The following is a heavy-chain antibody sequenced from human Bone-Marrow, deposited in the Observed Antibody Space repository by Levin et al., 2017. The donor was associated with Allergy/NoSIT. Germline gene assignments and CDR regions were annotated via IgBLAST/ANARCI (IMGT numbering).Heavy chain of an antibody. CDR1: GFSVSSKY. Sequence: AGGSLRLSCAASGFSVSSKYMSWVRQAPGKGLEWVSVIYSGGDTFYADSVKDRFTFSRDNSKNTLYLQMNSLTAADTAVYYCARCSGWDGACYFDYWGQGTLVTVSS. CDR2: IYSGGDT. CDR3: ARCSGWDGACYFDY. J-gene: IGHJ4*02. V-gene: IGHV3-66*01. D-gene: IGHD6-19*01.